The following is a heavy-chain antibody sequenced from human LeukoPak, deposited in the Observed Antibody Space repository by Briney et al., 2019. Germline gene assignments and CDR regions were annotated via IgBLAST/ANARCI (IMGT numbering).Heavy chain of an antibody. Sequence: PGGSLRLSCAASGFTFSSYEMNWVRQAPGKGLEWISYISNSGTNIYYADSVKGRFNISRDNAKNSLYLQMNSLRAEDTAIYYCAREYNYDSSGYYRTWGPGTLVTVSS. CDR3: AREYNYDSSGYYRT. J-gene: IGHJ4*02. D-gene: IGHD3-22*01. CDR1: GFTFSSYE. V-gene: IGHV3-48*03. CDR2: ISNSGTNI.